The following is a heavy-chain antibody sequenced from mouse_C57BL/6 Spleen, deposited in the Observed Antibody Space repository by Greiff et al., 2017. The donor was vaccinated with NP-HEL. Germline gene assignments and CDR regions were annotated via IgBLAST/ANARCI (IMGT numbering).Heavy chain of an antibody. CDR3: ARKGYGSSYNYAMDY. CDR1: GYTFTSYW. D-gene: IGHD1-1*01. CDR2: IDPSDSYT. J-gene: IGHJ4*01. V-gene: IGHV1-50*01. Sequence: QVQLQQPGAELVKPGASVKLSCKASGYTFTSYWMQWVKQRPGQGLEWIGEIDPSDSYTNYKQKFKGKATLTVDTSSSTAYMQLSSLTSEDSAVYYCARKGYGSSYNYAMDYWGQGTSVTVSS.